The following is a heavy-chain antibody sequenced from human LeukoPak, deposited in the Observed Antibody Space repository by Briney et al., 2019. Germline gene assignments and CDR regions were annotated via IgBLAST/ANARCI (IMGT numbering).Heavy chain of an antibody. CDR2: INPSGGST. Sequence: GASVKVSCKASGYTFTSYYMHWVRQAPGQGLEWMGIINPSGGSTSYAQKFQGRVTMTRDTSTSTVYMELSSPRSEDTAVYYCARVRPPTCPFDPWGQGTLVTVSS. CDR1: GYTFTSYY. J-gene: IGHJ5*02. V-gene: IGHV1-46*03. CDR3: ARVRPPTCPFDP.